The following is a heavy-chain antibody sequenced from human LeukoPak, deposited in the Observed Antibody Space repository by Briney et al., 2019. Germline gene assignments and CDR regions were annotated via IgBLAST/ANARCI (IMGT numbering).Heavy chain of an antibody. J-gene: IGHJ4*02. V-gene: IGHV3-7*01. Sequence: GGSLRLSCAASGFTFSTYWMTWVRQAPGKGLEWVANMNQDGSEKYYVDSVKGRFTISRDNAKNSLYLQMNSLRAEDTAVYYCAREGYDDYIGPLFGYWGQGTLVTVSS. CDR1: GFTFSTYW. CDR3: AREGYDDYIGPLFGY. D-gene: IGHD4-17*01. CDR2: MNQDGSEK.